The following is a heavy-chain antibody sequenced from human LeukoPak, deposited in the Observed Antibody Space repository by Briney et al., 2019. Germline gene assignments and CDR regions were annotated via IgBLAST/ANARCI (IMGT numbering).Heavy chain of an antibody. J-gene: IGHJ5*02. CDR1: GYSFTDYY. D-gene: IGHD2/OR15-2a*01. CDR3: ARADSIDAGPYLIGP. V-gene: IGHV1-2*03. CDR2: INTKSGRT. Sequence: LVASVRVSCKTSGYSFTDYYIHWVRQAPGQGLEWMGWINTKSGRTSSARKFQGRVTMTRDPSITTVYMDMAWLTSDDTAIYFCARADSIDAGPYLIGPWGQGTLVTVSS.